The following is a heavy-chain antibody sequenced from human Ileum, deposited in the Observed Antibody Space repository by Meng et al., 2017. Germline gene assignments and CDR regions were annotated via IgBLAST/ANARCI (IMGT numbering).Heavy chain of an antibody. CDR1: GGSSSSYY. V-gene: IGHV4-59*08. Sequence: QVQLKEPGPGLVKPSRTLPLTCTVSGGSSSSYYWSWIRQPPGKGLEWIAYIHHRGNTNYNPSLKSRVTISVDTSKNQFSLKLTSVTAADTAVYYCARHRDGGSYPLDYWGQGTLVTVSS. CDR3: ARHRDGGSYPLDY. CDR2: IHHRGNT. D-gene: IGHD1-26*01. J-gene: IGHJ4*02.